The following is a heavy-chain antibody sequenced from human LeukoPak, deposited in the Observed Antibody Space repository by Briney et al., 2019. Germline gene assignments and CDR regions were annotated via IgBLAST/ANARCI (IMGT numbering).Heavy chain of an antibody. CDR3: ARYPLSYSSNWHYYFDY. D-gene: IGHD6-13*01. Sequence: ASVKVSCKASGYTFTSYGVSWVRQAPGQGLEWMGWISGSNGNTNNAQKVQGRVTMTTDTSTSTAYMELRSLRSDVTAVYYCARYPLSYSSNWHYYFDYWGQGTLLTVSS. CDR2: ISGSNGNT. V-gene: IGHV1-18*01. J-gene: IGHJ4*02. CDR1: GYTFTSYG.